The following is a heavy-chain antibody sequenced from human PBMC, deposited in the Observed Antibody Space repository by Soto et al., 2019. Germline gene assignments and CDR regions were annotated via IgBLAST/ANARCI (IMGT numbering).Heavy chain of an antibody. Sequence: GVSLKISCKGAGYSFTSYWIGWVRQMPGKGLEWMGIIYPGDSDTRYSPSFQGQVTISADKSISTAYLQWSSLKASDTAMYYCARHSDYCSGGSCQVSRMDVWGQGTTVTVSS. CDR1: GYSFTSYW. CDR3: ARHSDYCSGGSCQVSRMDV. D-gene: IGHD2-15*01. CDR2: IYPGDSDT. J-gene: IGHJ6*02. V-gene: IGHV5-51*01.